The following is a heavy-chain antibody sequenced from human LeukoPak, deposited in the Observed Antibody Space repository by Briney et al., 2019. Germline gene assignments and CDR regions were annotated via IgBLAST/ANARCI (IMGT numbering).Heavy chain of an antibody. CDR3: AQSSGWDSLKY. J-gene: IGHJ4*02. CDR1: GHTFTGYY. D-gene: IGHD6-19*01. Sequence: ASVKVSCKASGHTFTGYYMHWVRQAPGQGLEWMGWINPNSGGTNHAQKFQGRVSMTRDTSISTAYMELSRLRSDDTAVYYCAQSSGWDSLKYWGQGTLVTVSS. CDR2: INPNSGGT. V-gene: IGHV1-2*02.